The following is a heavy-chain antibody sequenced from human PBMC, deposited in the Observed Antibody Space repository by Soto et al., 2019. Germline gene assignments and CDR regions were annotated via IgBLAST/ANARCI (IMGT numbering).Heavy chain of an antibody. CDR1: GGSFSGYY. CDR2: INHSGST. D-gene: IGHD6-13*01. J-gene: IGHJ4*01. V-gene: IGHV4-34*01. CDR3: SRGSSSGYWVTFGY. Sequence: QVHLQQWGAGLLKPSEYLSLTCAVYGGSFSGYYWSWIRQPPGKGLEWIGEINHSGSTNYNPSLKSRVTISVDTSKNQFSLKLSSVTAAATAVYDCSRGSSSGYWVTFGYLVQVTLIT.